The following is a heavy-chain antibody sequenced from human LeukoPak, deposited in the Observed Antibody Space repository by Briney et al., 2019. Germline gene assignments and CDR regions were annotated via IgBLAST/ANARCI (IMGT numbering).Heavy chain of an antibody. CDR1: GFTFSSYA. D-gene: IGHD1-20*01. CDR2: ISYDGSNK. V-gene: IGHV3-30*01. J-gene: IGHJ6*02. Sequence: GRSLRLSCAASGFTFSSYAMHWVRQAPGKGLEWVAVISYDGSNKYYADSVKGRFTISRDNSKNTLYLQMNSLRAEDTAVYYCAKDRGHRMEYNLYGMDVWGQGTTVTVSS. CDR3: AKDRGHRMEYNLYGMDV.